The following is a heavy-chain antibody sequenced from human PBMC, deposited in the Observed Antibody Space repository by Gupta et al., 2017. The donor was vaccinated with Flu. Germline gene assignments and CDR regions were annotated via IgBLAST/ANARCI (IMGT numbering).Heavy chain of an antibody. D-gene: IGHD1-7*01. CDR1: GGSISRSTYY. CDR3: ARHVLLELLVGPVDY. Sequence: QLPLQESGPGLVKPSETLSLTCTVSGGSISRSTYYWGWIRQPPGKGLEWIGSIYYSGRTYDNPSLKSRVTTPIDTSKNQFSLRLSSVTAADTAVYYCARHVLLELLVGPVDYWGQGTLVTVSS. CDR2: IYYSGRT. V-gene: IGHV4-39*01. J-gene: IGHJ4*02.